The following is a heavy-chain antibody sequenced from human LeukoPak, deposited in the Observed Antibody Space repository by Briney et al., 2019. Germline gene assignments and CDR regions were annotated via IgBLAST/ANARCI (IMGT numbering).Heavy chain of an antibody. CDR2: IYGDGSST. CDR3: AMGFTPFDN. J-gene: IGHJ4*02. D-gene: IGHD3-16*01. CDR1: GFTFSSSM. V-gene: IGHV3-74*01. Sequence: GGSLRLSCAASGFTFSSSMMHWVRQAPGKGLVWVSRIYGDGSSTTYADSVRGRFTISRDNAKNTLYLQMNSLRSEDTAIYYCAMGFTPFDNWGRGTLVAVSS.